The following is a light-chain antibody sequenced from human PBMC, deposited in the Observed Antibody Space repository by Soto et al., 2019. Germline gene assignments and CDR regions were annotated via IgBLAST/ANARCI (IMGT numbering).Light chain of an antibody. Sequence: EIVMTQSPATLSVSQGETATLSCRARESVDTNLARYQQKPGQAPRLLIYRTSTRATGVPARISGSGSGTEFTLTISSLQSEDFAIFYCQQYREWPLTFGGGTNVELK. J-gene: IGKJ4*01. CDR2: RTS. V-gene: IGKV3-15*01. CDR1: ESVDTN. CDR3: QQYREWPLT.